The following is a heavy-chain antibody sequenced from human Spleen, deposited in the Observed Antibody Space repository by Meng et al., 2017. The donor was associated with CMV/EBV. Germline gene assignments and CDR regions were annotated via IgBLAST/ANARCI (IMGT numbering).Heavy chain of an antibody. J-gene: IGHJ6*02. D-gene: IGHD5-18*01. Sequence: GESLKISCAASGFTVSSNYMSWVRQAPGKGLEWVSVIYSGGSTYYVDSVKGRFTISRDNSKNTLYLQMNSLRTEDTAVYYCARDSLVDTAEVYYYGMDVWGQGTTVTVSS. CDR1: GFTVSSNY. V-gene: IGHV3-66*02. CDR3: ARDSLVDTAEVYYYGMDV. CDR2: IYSGGST.